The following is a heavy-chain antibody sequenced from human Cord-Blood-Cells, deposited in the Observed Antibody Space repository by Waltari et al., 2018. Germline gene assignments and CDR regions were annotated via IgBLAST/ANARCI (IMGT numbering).Heavy chain of an antibody. Sequence: QVLLVESGGGVVQPGRSLSLSCAAAGFTFSGSGMHWVRHAPGKGLEWVAVIWYDGSKKYYANSVKGLLTSSSDNSKNTLYVQMNSLRAEDTAVYYCARWYNGTYGPQRGRAVWGQGTTVTGSS. V-gene: IGHV3-33*01. J-gene: IGHJ6*02. CDR2: IWYDGSKK. CDR3: ARWYNGTYGPQRGRAV. D-gene: IGHD1-7*01. CDR1: GFTFSGSG.